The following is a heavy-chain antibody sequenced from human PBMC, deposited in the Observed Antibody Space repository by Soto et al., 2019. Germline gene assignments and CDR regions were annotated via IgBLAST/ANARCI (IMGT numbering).Heavy chain of an antibody. CDR1: GGSISGGGFY. Sequence: QVQLQESGPGLVEPSQTLSLTCTVSGGSISGGGFYWSWIRQHPGKGLEWIGYIHFSGDTYYNPSLQSRVTISVDTAKNQFSLTLTSLTAADTAVYFCARGADGYKLGNYWGQGTLVTVSS. V-gene: IGHV4-31*03. J-gene: IGHJ4*02. D-gene: IGHD5-12*01. CDR3: ARGADGYKLGNY. CDR2: IHFSGDT.